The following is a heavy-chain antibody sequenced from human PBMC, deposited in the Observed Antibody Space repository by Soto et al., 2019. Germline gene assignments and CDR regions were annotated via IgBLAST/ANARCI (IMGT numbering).Heavy chain of an antibody. D-gene: IGHD3-9*01. Sequence: QIQLVQSGGGVKTPGASVKVSCTTSRYTFTSHGIAWVRQAPGQGLEWMGRISTFNGKTDYAQKFQGRVTMTADTITSTVDMELRSLRSDDTAVYFCARLLTEGATFREDAFDLWGQGTKVTVSS. V-gene: IGHV1-18*01. CDR3: ARLLTEGATFREDAFDL. CDR1: RYTFTSHG. CDR2: ISTFNGKT. J-gene: IGHJ3*01.